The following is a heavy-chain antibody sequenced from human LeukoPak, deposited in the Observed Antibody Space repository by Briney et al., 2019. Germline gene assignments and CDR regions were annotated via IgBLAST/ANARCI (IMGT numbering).Heavy chain of an antibody. CDR1: GGSFHTYY. J-gene: IGHJ4*02. D-gene: IGHD3-22*01. V-gene: IGHV4-4*07. Sequence: SETLSLTCTVSGGSFHTYYWNWIRQPAGKALEWIGRVYASGSTDSNSSLKSRVTMSLDTSKNQFSLELRSVTAADTAVYYCARVTGYMIEDYFDYWGQGTLVTVSS. CDR3: ARVTGYMIEDYFDY. CDR2: VYASGST.